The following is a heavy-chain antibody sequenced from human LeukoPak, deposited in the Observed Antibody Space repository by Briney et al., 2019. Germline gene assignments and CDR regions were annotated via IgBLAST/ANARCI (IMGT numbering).Heavy chain of an antibody. CDR3: ARTDSNVDTAMDT. J-gene: IGHJ5*02. D-gene: IGHD5-18*01. CDR2: IIPIFGTA. CDR1: GGTFSSYA. V-gene: IGHV1-69*13. Sequence: ASVKVSCKASGGTFSSYAISWVRQAPGQGLEWMGGIIPIFGTANYAQKFQGRVTITADESTSTAYIELSSLRSEDTAVYYCARTDSNVDTAMDTWGQGTLVTVSS.